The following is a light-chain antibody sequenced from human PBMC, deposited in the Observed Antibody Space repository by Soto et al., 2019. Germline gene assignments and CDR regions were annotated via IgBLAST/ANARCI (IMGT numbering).Light chain of an antibody. Sequence: EIVLTQSPGILSLSPGARATLSCRASQTVAYTFLAWYQQRPGQAPWLLIYATSPRATGTPDRFIGSGSGTAFTLTISRLEPEDFAVYYCQQYVTNPLTFGQGTKVEFK. V-gene: IGKV3-20*01. J-gene: IGKJ1*01. CDR2: ATS. CDR3: QQYVTNPLT. CDR1: QTVAYTF.